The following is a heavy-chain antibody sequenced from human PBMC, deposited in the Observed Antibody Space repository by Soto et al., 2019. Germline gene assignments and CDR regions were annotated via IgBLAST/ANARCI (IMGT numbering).Heavy chain of an antibody. J-gene: IGHJ6*02. V-gene: IGHV4-4*02. CDR1: GGSISSSNW. Sequence: SETLSLTCAVSGGSISSSNWWSWVRQPPGKGLEWIGEIYHSGSTNYNPSLKSRVTISVDKSKNQFSLKLSSVTAADTAVYYCARDNRRAARTLTPFYYYYYGMDVWGQGTTVTVSS. CDR3: ARDNRRAARTLTPFYYYYYGMDV. CDR2: IYHSGST. D-gene: IGHD6-6*01.